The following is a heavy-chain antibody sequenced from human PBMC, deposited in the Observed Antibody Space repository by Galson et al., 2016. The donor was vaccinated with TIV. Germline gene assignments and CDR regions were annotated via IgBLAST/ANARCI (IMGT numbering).Heavy chain of an antibody. V-gene: IGHV1-69*02. J-gene: IGHJ6*02. Sequence: SVKVSCKASGGPFLSYSINWVRQAPGQGLEWMGRIIPVSDMASYAQKFQGRVTINADKSTRTAYMELSSLRFEDTAVYFCASQYRSSPNLWVMDVWGQGTPVTVSS. CDR1: GGPFLSYS. CDR3: ASQYRSSPNLWVMDV. D-gene: IGHD6-6*01. CDR2: IIPVSDMA.